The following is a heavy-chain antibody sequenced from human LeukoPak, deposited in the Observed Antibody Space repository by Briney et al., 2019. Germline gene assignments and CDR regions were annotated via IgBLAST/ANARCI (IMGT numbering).Heavy chain of an antibody. V-gene: IGHV3-21*01. D-gene: IGHD4-23*01. J-gene: IGHJ4*02. CDR1: GFTFSSYS. Sequence: PGGSLRLSCAASGFTFSSYSMNWVRQAPGKGLEWVSSISSSSSYIYYADSVKGRFTISRDNAKNSLYLQMNSLRAEDTAVYYCARDLYGGNLGELTEVYFDYWGQGTLVTVSS. CDR2: ISSSSSYI. CDR3: ARDLYGGNLGELTEVYFDY.